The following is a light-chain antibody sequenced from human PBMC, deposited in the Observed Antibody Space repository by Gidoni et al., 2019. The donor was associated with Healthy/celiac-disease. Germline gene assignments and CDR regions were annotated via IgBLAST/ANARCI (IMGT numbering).Light chain of an antibody. J-gene: IGLJ2*01. CDR1: KLGDKY. Sequence: YELTQPPSVSVSPAQTASITCSGDKLGDKYACWYKQKPGQSPVLVIYQDSKRPSGIPERFSGSNSGNTATLTIGGTQAMDEADYYCQAWDSSTVVFGGGTKLTVL. V-gene: IGLV3-1*01. CDR3: QAWDSSTVV. CDR2: QDS.